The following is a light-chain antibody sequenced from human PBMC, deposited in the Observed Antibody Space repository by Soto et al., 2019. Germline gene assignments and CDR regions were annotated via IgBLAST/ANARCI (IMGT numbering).Light chain of an antibody. V-gene: IGKV1-12*01. CDR2: TGS. Sequence: DIQMTQSPSYVSASVGDRVTITCRASQGIKNWLAWYQQKPGKAPNLLIYTGSSLQSGVPSRFSGSGSGTDFTLTINSLQPEDFATYYCRQADSFPITCGKGTRLEIK. J-gene: IGKJ5*01. CDR1: QGIKNW. CDR3: RQADSFPIT.